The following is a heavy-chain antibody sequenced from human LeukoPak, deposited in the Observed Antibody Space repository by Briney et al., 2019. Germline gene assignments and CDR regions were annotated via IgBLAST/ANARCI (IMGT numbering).Heavy chain of an antibody. J-gene: IGHJ5*02. D-gene: IGHD3-10*01. CDR2: IYYTGST. CDR1: GDSISSSSYY. V-gene: IGHV4-39*07. Sequence: SETLSLTCTVSGDSISSSSYYWGWIRQPPGKGLEWIGNIYYTGSTFYNPSLKSRVTISVDTSKNQFSLKLSSVTAADTAVYYCARDLASRYYGSGSYYDWFDPWGQGTLVTVSS. CDR3: ARDLASRYYGSGSYYDWFDP.